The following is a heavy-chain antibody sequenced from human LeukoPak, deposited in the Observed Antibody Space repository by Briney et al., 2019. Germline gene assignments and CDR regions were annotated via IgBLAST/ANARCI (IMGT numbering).Heavy chain of an antibody. D-gene: IGHD3-10*01. J-gene: IGHJ3*02. Sequence: SQTLSLTCAISGDSVSSNSAAWNWIRQSPSRGLEWLGRTYYRSKWYNDYAVSAKSRITINPDTSKNQFSLQLNSVTPEDTAVYYCARAQALYGSGSYGAFDIWGQGTMVTVSS. V-gene: IGHV6-1*01. CDR1: GDSVSSNSAA. CDR2: TYYRSKWYN. CDR3: ARAQALYGSGSYGAFDI.